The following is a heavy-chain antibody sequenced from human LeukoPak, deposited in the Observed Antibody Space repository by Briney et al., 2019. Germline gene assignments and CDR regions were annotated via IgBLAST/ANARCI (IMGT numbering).Heavy chain of an antibody. CDR2: MNPNRGNT. Sequence: ASVKVSCKASGYTFTSYDINWVRQATGQGLEWMGWMNPNRGNTGYAQKFQGRVTMTRNTSISTAYMELSSLRSEDTAVYYCARKRELRLGKWKSDAFDIWGQGTMVTVSS. CDR1: GYTFTSYD. V-gene: IGHV1-8*01. D-gene: IGHD1-26*01. J-gene: IGHJ3*02. CDR3: ARKRELRLGKWKSDAFDI.